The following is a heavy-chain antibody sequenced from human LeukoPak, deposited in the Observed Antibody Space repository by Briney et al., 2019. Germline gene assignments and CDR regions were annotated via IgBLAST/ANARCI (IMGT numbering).Heavy chain of an antibody. CDR3: ARDSRDSSWYYYNIKNWFDP. V-gene: IGHV4-38-2*02. CDR2: IYHSGST. Sequence: PSETLSLTCTASGYSISSGYYWGWIRQPPGKGLEWIGSIYHSGSTYYNPSLKSRVTISVDTSKNQFSLKLSSVTAADTAVYYCARDSRDSSWYYYNIKNWFDPWGQGTLVTVSS. D-gene: IGHD6-13*01. J-gene: IGHJ5*02. CDR1: GYSISSGYY.